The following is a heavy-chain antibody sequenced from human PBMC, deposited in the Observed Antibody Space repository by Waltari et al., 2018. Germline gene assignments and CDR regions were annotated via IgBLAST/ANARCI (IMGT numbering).Heavy chain of an antibody. CDR1: GGSFSGSY. CDR3: ARSRNRCSSTSCPNRGFDY. J-gene: IGHJ4*02. Sequence: QVQLQQWGAGLLKPSETLSLTCAVYGGSFSGSYWSWLRQPPGKGLEWIGEINHSGSTNYNPSLKSRVTISVDTSKNQFSLKLSSVTAADTAVYYCARSRNRCSSTSCPNRGFDYWGQGTLVTVSS. D-gene: IGHD2-2*01. V-gene: IGHV4-34*01. CDR2: INHSGST.